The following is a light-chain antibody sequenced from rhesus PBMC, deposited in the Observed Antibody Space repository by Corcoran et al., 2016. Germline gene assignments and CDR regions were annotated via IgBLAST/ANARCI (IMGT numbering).Light chain of an antibody. CDR2: YSD. J-gene: IGLJ1*01. CDR3: AAWDDTLTDYI. CDR1: HSNIGSNS. V-gene: IGLV1-60*01. Sequence: QSVLTQPPSASEAARKSVTISCSGPHSNIGSNSVSWYQQFPGTAPKLLIYYSDQRASGVSDRFSGSKSGSSASLAITGLQAEDEADYYCAAWDDTLTDYIFGAGTRLMVL.